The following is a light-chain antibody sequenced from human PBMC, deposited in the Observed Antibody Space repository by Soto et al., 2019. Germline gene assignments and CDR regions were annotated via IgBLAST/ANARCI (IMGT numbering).Light chain of an antibody. CDR3: QQYGSSLWK. J-gene: IGKJ1*01. CDR2: GAS. V-gene: IGKV3-20*01. CDR1: QSVSSSY. Sequence: EIVLTQSPGALSLSPGERATLSCRASQSVSSSYLAWYQQKPGQAPRLLIYGASRRATGIPDRFSGSGSGTDFTLTISRLEPEDFAVYYCQQYGSSLWKFGQGTKV.